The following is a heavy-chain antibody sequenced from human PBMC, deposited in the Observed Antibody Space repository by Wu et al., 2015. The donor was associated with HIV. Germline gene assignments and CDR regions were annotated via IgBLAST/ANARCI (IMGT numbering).Heavy chain of an antibody. CDR2: ITTYNGKT. J-gene: IGHJ4*02. V-gene: IGHV1-18*01. D-gene: IGHD3-10*01. CDR3: TRGRSYYGSGSYSDY. Sequence: QVQLVQSANEVRRSGTSIRVSCKTFGYTFRSFGVNWVRQAPGRGLEWVGWITTYNGKTNYPQALQDRVLLTTDTTTNTVYMELKNLTSDDTAVYYCTRGRSYYGSGSYSDYWGQGTLVTVSS. CDR1: GYTFRSFG.